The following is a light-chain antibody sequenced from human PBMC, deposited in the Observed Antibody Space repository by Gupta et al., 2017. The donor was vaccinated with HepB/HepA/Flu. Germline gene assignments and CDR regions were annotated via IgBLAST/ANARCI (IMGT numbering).Light chain of an antibody. CDR3: QQYHCAPFT. Sequence: VGDRVTITCRASQGISNCLAWYQQKPGKVPKLLIYDASTMQSGVSSRFSGSGSGTDFTLTISSLQSDDVATYYCQQYHCAPFTFGPGTKVDIK. CDR2: DAS. CDR1: QGISNC. V-gene: IGKV1-27*01. J-gene: IGKJ3*01.